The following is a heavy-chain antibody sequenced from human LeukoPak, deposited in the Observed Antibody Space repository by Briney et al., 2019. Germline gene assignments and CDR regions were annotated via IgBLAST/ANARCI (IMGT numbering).Heavy chain of an antibody. V-gene: IGHV4-59*02. J-gene: IGHJ1*01. CDR1: GGSVSSYY. CDR3: ASVRVGASKLAEYIEY. Sequence: SETLSLTCTVSGGSVSSYYWSWIRRPPGMGLEWIAYLSHSGSSDSNPSLTSRVTTLVDTSKNQFSLKLTSVTAADTAVYYCASVRVGASKLAEYIEYWGQGTLVTVSA. CDR2: LSHSGSS. D-gene: IGHD1-26*01.